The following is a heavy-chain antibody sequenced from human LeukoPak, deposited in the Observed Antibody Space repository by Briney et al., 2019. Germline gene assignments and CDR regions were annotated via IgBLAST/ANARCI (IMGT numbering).Heavy chain of an antibody. CDR1: GGTFSSYA. CDR2: IIPIFGTA. V-gene: IGHV1-69*13. CDR3: ARGGDWLSPSNAFDI. Sequence: SVKVSCKASGGTFSSYAISWVRQAPGQGLEWMGGIIPIFGTANYAQKFQGRVTITADESTSTAYMELSSLRSEDTAVYYCARGGDWLSPSNAFDIWGQGTMVTVSS. D-gene: IGHD3-9*01. J-gene: IGHJ3*02.